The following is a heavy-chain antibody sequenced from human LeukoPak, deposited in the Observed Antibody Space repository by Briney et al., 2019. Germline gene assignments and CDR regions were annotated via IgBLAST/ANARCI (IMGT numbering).Heavy chain of an antibody. CDR3: ARAHVTTVV. J-gene: IGHJ4*02. CDR1: GFTFSSYS. Sequence: GGSLRLSCAASGFTFSSYSMNWVRQAPGKGLEWVANIKQDGSEKYYVDSVKGRFTISRDNAKNSLYLQMNSLRAEDTAVYYRARAHVTTVVWGQGTLVTVSS. D-gene: IGHD4-11*01. V-gene: IGHV3-7*01. CDR2: IKQDGSEK.